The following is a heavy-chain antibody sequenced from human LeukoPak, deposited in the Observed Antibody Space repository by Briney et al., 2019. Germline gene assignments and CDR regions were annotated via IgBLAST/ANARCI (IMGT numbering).Heavy chain of an antibody. J-gene: IGHJ4*02. D-gene: IGHD6-19*01. CDR3: ARHGPYSSGWGD. CDR2: IYYSGST. Sequence: SETLSLSCTVSLGSLSSSSYYGGWIRQPPGRGLEWFGSIYYSGSTYYTASLKSRVTISVDTSKNQFSLKLSSVTAADTAVYYCARHGPYSSGWGDWGQGTLVTVSS. CDR1: LGSLSSSSYY. V-gene: IGHV4-39*01.